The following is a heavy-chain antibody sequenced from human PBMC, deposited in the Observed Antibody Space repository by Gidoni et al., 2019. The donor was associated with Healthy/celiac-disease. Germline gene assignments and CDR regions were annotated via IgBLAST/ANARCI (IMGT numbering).Heavy chain of an antibody. D-gene: IGHD1-26*01. CDR2: IYYSGST. V-gene: IGHV4-39*01. Sequence: QLQLQESGPGLVKPSETLSLTCTVSGRSISSSSYYWGWIRQPPGKGLEWIGSIYYSGSTYYNPSLKSRVTISVDTSKNQFSLKLSSVTAADTAVYYCGRGRGYYYYGMDVWGQGTTVTVSS. J-gene: IGHJ6*02. CDR3: GRGRGYYYYGMDV. CDR1: GRSISSSSYY.